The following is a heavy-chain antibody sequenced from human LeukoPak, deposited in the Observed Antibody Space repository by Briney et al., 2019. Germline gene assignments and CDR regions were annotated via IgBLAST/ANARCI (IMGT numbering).Heavy chain of an antibody. J-gene: IGHJ4*02. CDR3: ARERLGTFDY. CDR2: IYTSGST. D-gene: IGHD1-1*01. V-gene: IGHV4-61*02. CDR1: GGSISSGSYY. Sequence: SQTLSLTCTVSGGSISSGSYYWSWIRQPAGKGLEWIGRIYTSGSTNYNPSLKSRVTLSVDTSKNQFSLKLSSVTAADTAVYYCARERLGTFDYWGQGTLVTVSS.